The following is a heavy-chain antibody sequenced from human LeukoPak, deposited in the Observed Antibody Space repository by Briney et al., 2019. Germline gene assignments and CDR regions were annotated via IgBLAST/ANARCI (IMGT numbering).Heavy chain of an antibody. CDR3: ARVICSGDSCYPPSAVDI. V-gene: IGHV1-18*01. D-gene: IGHD2-15*01. CDR2: ISGYNGKT. J-gene: IGHJ3*02. Sequence: ASEKVSCKTSGYTFNSHYVGWVRQAPGQGLEWMGWISGYNGKTNYAQKLQGRVTMTTDTSTTTAYMELRSLRSDDTAVYYCARVICSGDSCYPPSAVDIWGQGTMVTVSS. CDR1: GYTFNSHY.